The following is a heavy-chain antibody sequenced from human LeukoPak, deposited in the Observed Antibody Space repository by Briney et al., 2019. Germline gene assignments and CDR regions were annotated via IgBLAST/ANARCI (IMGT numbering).Heavy chain of an antibody. D-gene: IGHD6-13*01. CDR3: AKGTAAAANRNWFDP. CDR2: ISGSGGST. V-gene: IGHV3-23*01. CDR1: GFTFSSYA. J-gene: IGHJ5*02. Sequence: GGSLRLSCAASGFTFSSYAMSWVRQAPGKGLEWVSAISGSGGSTYYADSVKGRFTISRDNPKNTLCLQMNSLRAEDTAVYYCAKGTAAAANRNWFDPWGQGTLVTVSS.